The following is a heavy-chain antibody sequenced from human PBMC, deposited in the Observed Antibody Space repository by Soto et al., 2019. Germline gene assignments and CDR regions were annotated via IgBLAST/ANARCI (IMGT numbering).Heavy chain of an antibody. CDR1: GYTFTSYG. CDR2: ISAYNGNT. J-gene: IGHJ6*02. CDR3: ARGIEAAGSGYGMDV. Sequence: QVQLVQSGAAVKKPGASVKVSCKASGYTFTSYGISWVRQAPGQGLEWMGWISAYNGNTNYAQKLQGRVTMPTDKSTSTAYMELRSLRSDDTAVYYCARGIEAAGSGYGMDVWGQGTTVTVSS. V-gene: IGHV1-18*04. D-gene: IGHD6-13*01.